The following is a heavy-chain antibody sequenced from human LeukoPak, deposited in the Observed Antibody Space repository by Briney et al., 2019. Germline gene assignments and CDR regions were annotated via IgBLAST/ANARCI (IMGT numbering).Heavy chain of an antibody. CDR3: ARGHQDYIADVGWFDP. CDR2: IYHSGST. J-gene: IGHJ5*02. CDR1: GGSISSSNW. V-gene: IGHV4-4*02. D-gene: IGHD6-13*01. Sequence: SETLSLTCAVSGGSISSSNWWSWVRQPPGKGLEWIGEIYHSGSTNYNPSLKSRVTISVDKSKNQFSLKLSSVTAADTAVYYCARGHQDYIADVGWFDPWGQGTLVTVSS.